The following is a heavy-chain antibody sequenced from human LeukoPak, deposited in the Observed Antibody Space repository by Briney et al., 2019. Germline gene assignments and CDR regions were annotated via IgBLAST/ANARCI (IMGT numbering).Heavy chain of an antibody. Sequence: ASVKVSCKASGYTFTSYGISWVRQAPGQGLEWMGWISAYNGNTNYAQKLQGRVTMTTDTSTSTAYMELRSLRSDDTAVYYCARGRTGYSSSWYPYWGQGTLVTVSS. CDR1: GYTFTSYG. D-gene: IGHD6-13*01. CDR3: ARGRTGYSSSWYPY. J-gene: IGHJ4*02. V-gene: IGHV1-18*01. CDR2: ISAYNGNT.